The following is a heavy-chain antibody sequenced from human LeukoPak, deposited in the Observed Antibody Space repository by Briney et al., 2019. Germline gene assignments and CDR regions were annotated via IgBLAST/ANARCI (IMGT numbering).Heavy chain of an antibody. CDR3: ARDLHCSGGSCFSRYYYYYGMDV. Sequence: ASVKVSCKASGGTFSSYAISWVRQAPGQGLEWMGRIIPIFGIANYAQKFQGRVTITAGKSTSTAYMELSSLRSEDTAVYYCARDLHCSGGSCFSRYYYYYGMDVWGQGTTVTVSS. V-gene: IGHV1-69*04. D-gene: IGHD2-15*01. CDR2: IIPIFGIA. CDR1: GGTFSSYA. J-gene: IGHJ6*02.